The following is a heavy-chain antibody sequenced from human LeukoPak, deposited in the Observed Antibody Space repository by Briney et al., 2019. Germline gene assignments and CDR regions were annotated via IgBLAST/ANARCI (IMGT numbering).Heavy chain of an antibody. CDR1: GYTFSSYG. D-gene: IGHD3-10*01. V-gene: IGHV1-2*02. Sequence: KVXXXAXGYTFSSYGISWVRQAPGQGLEWMGWINPNSGGTNFAQKFQGRVTMTRDTAISTSYMELSRLKSDDTAVYYCARDLWYGSGSLGYWGQGTLVTVSS. CDR3: ARDLWYGSGSLGY. CDR2: INPNSGGT. J-gene: IGHJ4*02.